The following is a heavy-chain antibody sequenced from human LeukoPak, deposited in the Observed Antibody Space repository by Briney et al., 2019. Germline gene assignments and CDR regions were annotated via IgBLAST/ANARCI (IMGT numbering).Heavy chain of an antibody. Sequence: SETLSLTCAVYGGSFSGYYWSWIRQPPGKGLEWIGEINHSGSTNYNPSLKRRVTISVDTSKNQFSLKLRSVTAADTAVYYCARAWWGGKSWFDPWGQGTLVTVSS. V-gene: IGHV4-34*01. CDR1: GGSFSGYY. J-gene: IGHJ5*02. CDR2: INHSGST. CDR3: ARAWWGGKSWFDP. D-gene: IGHD4-23*01.